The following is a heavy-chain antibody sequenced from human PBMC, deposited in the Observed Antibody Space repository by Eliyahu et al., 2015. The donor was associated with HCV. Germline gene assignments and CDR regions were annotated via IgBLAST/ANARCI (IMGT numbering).Heavy chain of an antibody. J-gene: IGHJ4*02. Sequence: QLQLQESGPGLVKPSETLSLTCTVSGGSISSSSYYWGWIRQPPGKGLEWIGSIYYSGSTYYNPSLKSRVTISVDTSKNQFSLKLSSVTAADTAVYYCARHTDYYGSGSIGVRGNYFDYWGQGTLVTVSS. CDR3: ARHTDYYGSGSIGVRGNYFDY. CDR2: IYYSGST. CDR1: GGSISSSSYY. D-gene: IGHD3-10*01. V-gene: IGHV4-39*01.